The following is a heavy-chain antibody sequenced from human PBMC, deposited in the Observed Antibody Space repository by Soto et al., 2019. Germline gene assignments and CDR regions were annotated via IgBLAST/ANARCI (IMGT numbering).Heavy chain of an antibody. D-gene: IGHD6-19*01. J-gene: IGHJ4*02. V-gene: IGHV3-48*02. CDR3: ARDPTVQWLSGFDY. Sequence: EVQLVESGGGLVQPGGSLRLSCAASGFTFSSYSMNWVRQAPGKGLEWVSYISSSSSTIYYADSVKGRFTISRDNAKNSLYLQMNSLRDEDTAVYYCARDPTVQWLSGFDYWGQGTLVTVSS. CDR2: ISSSSSTI. CDR1: GFTFSSYS.